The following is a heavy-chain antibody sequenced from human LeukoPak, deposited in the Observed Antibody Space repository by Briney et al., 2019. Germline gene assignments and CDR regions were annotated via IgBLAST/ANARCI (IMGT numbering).Heavy chain of an antibody. CDR1: GGSISSYY. V-gene: IGHV4-34*01. Sequence: SETLSPTCTVSGGSISSYYWGWIRQPPGKGLEWIGEINHSGSTNYNPSLKSRVTISVDTSKNQFSLKLSSVTAADTAVYYCARLQQWLGAGSWNYYYYYMDVWGKGTTVTISS. CDR2: INHSGST. D-gene: IGHD6-19*01. CDR3: ARLQQWLGAGSWNYYYYYMDV. J-gene: IGHJ6*03.